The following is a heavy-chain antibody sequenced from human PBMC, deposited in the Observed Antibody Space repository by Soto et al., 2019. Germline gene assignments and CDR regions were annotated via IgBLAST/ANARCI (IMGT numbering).Heavy chain of an antibody. CDR2: INAGNGNT. Sequence: ASVKVSCKASGYTFTSYAMRWVRQAPGQRLEWMGWINAGNGNTKYSQKFQGRVTITRDTSASSAYMELSSLRSEDTAVYYCARPYCSGGSCYFWFDPWGQGTLVTVSS. V-gene: IGHV1-3*01. CDR3: ARPYCSGGSCYFWFDP. J-gene: IGHJ5*02. D-gene: IGHD2-15*01. CDR1: GYTFTSYA.